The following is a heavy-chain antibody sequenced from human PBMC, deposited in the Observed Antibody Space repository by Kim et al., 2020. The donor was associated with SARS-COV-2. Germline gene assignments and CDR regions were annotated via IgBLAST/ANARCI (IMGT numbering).Heavy chain of an antibody. CDR3: AAATIQLYYFYGMDV. J-gene: IGHJ6*02. D-gene: IGHD5-18*01. V-gene: IGHV3-11*01. Sequence: DSVKGRFTISRDNAKNSLYLQMNSLRAEDTAVYYCAAATIQLYYFYGMDVWGQGTTVTVSS.